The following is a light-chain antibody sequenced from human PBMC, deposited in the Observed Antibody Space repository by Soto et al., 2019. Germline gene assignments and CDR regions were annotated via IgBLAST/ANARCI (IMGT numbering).Light chain of an antibody. CDR2: YDD. CDR3: AAWDDSLNGWV. V-gene: IGLV1-36*01. J-gene: IGLJ3*02. CDR1: ISNIGNNA. Sequence: QSVLTQPPSVSEAPRQRGTISCSGSISNIGNNAVNWYQQLPGKAPKLLIYYDDLLPSGVSDRFSGSKSGTSASLAISGLQSEDEADSSCAAWDDSLNGWVFGGGTKLTVL.